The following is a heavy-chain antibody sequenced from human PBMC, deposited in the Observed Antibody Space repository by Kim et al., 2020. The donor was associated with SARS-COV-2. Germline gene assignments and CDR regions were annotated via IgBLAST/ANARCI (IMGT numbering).Heavy chain of an antibody. Sequence: GGSLRLSCAASGFTFSGSTMHWVRQASGKGLEWVGRIRSKANSYATAYAASVKGRFTISRDDSQNTAYLQMNSLKTEDTAVYYCTRVNPISGGWYEAFDIWGQGTMVTVSS. D-gene: IGHD6-19*01. J-gene: IGHJ3*02. CDR1: GFTFSGST. CDR2: IRSKANSYAT. V-gene: IGHV3-73*01. CDR3: TRVNPISGGWYEAFDI.